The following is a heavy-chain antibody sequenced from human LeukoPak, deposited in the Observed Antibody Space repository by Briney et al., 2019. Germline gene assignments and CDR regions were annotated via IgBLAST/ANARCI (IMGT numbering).Heavy chain of an antibody. Sequence: GGSLRLSCAASGFTFDDYGVSWVRQAPGKGLEWVSGINWNGGSTGYADSVKGRFTISRDNAKNSLYLQMNSLRAEDTALYYCARLSSGARYYYMDVWGKGTTVTVSS. J-gene: IGHJ6*03. CDR2: INWNGGST. CDR1: GFTFDDYG. D-gene: IGHD2-15*01. V-gene: IGHV3-20*04. CDR3: ARLSSGARYYYMDV.